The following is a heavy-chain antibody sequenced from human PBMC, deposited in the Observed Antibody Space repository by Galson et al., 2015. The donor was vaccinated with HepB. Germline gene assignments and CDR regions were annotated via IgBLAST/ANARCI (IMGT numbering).Heavy chain of an antibody. CDR3: ARAPGDSSGWYGLDY. Sequence: ETLSLTCAVYGGSFSGHYWSWIRQPPGKGLEWIGEINHSGSTNYNPSLKSRVTISVDTSKNQFSLKLSSVTAADTAMYYCARAPGDSSGWYGLDYWGQGTLVTVSS. V-gene: IGHV4-34*01. CDR2: INHSGST. D-gene: IGHD6-19*01. CDR1: GGSFSGHY. J-gene: IGHJ4*02.